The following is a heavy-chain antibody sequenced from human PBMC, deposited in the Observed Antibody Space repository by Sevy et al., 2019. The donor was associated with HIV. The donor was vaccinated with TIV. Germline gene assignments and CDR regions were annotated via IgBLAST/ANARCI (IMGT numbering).Heavy chain of an antibody. V-gene: IGHV4-39*01. CDR3: ARAFRAVAGSYYFDY. Sequence: SETLSLTCTVSGGSISISSYYWGWIRQPSGKGLEWIGSFYYSESTYYNPSLKSRVPISVDTSKNQFSLKLSSVTAADTAVYYCARAFRAVAGSYYFDYWGQGTLVTVSS. J-gene: IGHJ4*02. CDR1: GGSISISSYY. D-gene: IGHD6-19*01. CDR2: FYYSEST.